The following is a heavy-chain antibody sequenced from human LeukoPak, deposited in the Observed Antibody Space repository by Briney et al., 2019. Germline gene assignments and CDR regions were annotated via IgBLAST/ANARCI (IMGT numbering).Heavy chain of an antibody. V-gene: IGHV1-18*04. CDR1: GYTFTGYY. CDR2: ISAYNGNT. Sequence: ASVKVSCKASGYTFTGYYLHWVRQAPGQGLEWMGWISAYNGNTNYAQKLQGRVTMTTDTSTSTAYMELRSLRSDDTAVYYCARVRGSGSYSYWGQGTLVTVSS. J-gene: IGHJ4*02. D-gene: IGHD3-10*01. CDR3: ARVRGSGSYSY.